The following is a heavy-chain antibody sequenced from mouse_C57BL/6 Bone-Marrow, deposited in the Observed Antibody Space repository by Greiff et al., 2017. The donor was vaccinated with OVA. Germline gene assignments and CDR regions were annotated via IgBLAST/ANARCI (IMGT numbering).Heavy chain of an antibody. Sequence: DVKLVESGPGLAKPSQTLSLTCSVTGYSITSDYWNWIRKFPGNKLEYMGYISYSGSTYYNPSLKSRISITRDTSKNQYYLQLNSVTTEDTATYYCARSVTTVVRYFDVWGTGTTVTVSS. J-gene: IGHJ1*03. CDR2: ISYSGST. V-gene: IGHV3-8*01. CDR1: GYSITSDY. D-gene: IGHD1-1*01. CDR3: ARSVTTVVRYFDV.